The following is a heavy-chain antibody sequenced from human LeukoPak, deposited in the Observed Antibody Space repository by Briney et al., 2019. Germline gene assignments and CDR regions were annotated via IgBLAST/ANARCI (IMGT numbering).Heavy chain of an antibody. CDR2: IYYSGST. D-gene: IGHD3-10*01. J-gene: IGHJ4*02. V-gene: IGHV4-39*01. Sequence: PSETLALTCTVSGGSISTANYYWGWVRQPPGKGLEWIGNIYYSGSTYYNMSLNSRVTISVDTSKNHFSLQLRSLTAADTAVYCCGVMIRGTFDYWGQGTLDTVSS. CDR1: GGSISTANYY. CDR3: GVMIRGTFDY.